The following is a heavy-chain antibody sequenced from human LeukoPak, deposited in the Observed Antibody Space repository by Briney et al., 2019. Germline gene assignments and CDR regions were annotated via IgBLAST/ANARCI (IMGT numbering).Heavy chain of an antibody. CDR1: GGSISSYY. V-gene: IGHV4-4*07. CDR3: AGANSDDSSGHYYEFGY. Sequence: PSETLSLTCTVSGGSISSYYWSWLRQPAGKGPEWIGRIYTSGITNYNPSLTSRVTMSVDTSKNQFSLTLASVTAADTAVYYCAGANSDDSSGHYYEFGYWGQGTLVSVST. CDR2: IYTSGIT. D-gene: IGHD3-22*01. J-gene: IGHJ4*02.